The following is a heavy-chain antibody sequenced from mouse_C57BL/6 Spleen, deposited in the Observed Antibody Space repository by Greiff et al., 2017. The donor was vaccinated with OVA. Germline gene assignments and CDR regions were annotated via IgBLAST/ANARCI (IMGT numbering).Heavy chain of an antibody. CDR3: ARGNYGSSPFDY. CDR1: GYTFTSYW. J-gene: IGHJ2*01. CDR2: IYPGSGST. Sequence: QVQLQQPGAELVKPGASVKMSCKASGYTFTSYWITWVKQRPGQGLEWIGDIYPGSGSTNYNEKFKSKATRTVDTASSTAYMQLSSLTSEDSAVYYCARGNYGSSPFDYWGQGTTLTVSS. V-gene: IGHV1-55*01. D-gene: IGHD1-1*01.